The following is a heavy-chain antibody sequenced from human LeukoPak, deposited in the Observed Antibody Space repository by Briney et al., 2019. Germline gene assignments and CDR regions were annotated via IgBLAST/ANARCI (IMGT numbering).Heavy chain of an antibody. CDR3: ARGLKEPGYYYGSGSPYFDY. CDR1: GGSFSGYY. J-gene: IGHJ4*02. Sequence: SETLSLTCAVYGGSFSGYYWSWIRQPPGKGPEWIGEINHSGSTNYNPSLKSRVTISVETSKNQFSLKLSSVTAADTAVYYCARGLKEPGYYYGSGSPYFDYWGQGTLVTVSS. CDR2: INHSGST. V-gene: IGHV4-34*01. D-gene: IGHD3-10*01.